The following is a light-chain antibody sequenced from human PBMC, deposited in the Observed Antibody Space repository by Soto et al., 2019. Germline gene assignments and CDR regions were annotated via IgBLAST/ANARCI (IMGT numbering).Light chain of an antibody. CDR2: GND. CDR3: RSYDGSLGGYV. Sequence: QSVLTQPPSVTGAPGQRISISCTGSNSSIGAGYDVHWYQQLPGTAPKLLIYGNDSRPSGVPDRFSGSKSGTSASLAITGLRGEEGADYNCRSYDGSLGGYVFGSGTKLTAL. V-gene: IGLV1-40*01. CDR1: NSSIGAGYD. J-gene: IGLJ1*01.